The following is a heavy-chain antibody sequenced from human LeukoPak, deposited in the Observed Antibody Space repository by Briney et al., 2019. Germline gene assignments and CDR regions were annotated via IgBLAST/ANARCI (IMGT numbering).Heavy chain of an antibody. CDR2: ISYDGSNK. CDR3: AEDVAADGGFDP. V-gene: IGHV3-30*18. CDR1: GFTFSSYG. Sequence: GGSLRLSCAASGFTFSSYGIHWVRQAPGKGLEWVAVISYDGSNKYYADSVKGRFTISRDNSKNTLYLQMNSLRAEDTAVYYCAEDVAADGGFDPWGQGTLVTVSS. J-gene: IGHJ5*02. D-gene: IGHD6-25*01.